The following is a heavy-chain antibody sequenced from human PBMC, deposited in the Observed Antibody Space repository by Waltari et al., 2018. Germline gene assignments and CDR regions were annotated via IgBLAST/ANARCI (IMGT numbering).Heavy chain of an antibody. J-gene: IGHJ4*02. D-gene: IGHD2-21*02. CDR3: AKASYGGNSGDYFDY. CDR1: GFTFDDYA. Sequence: EVQLVESGGGLVQPGRSLRLSCAASGFTFDDYAMHWVRQAPGKGLEWVSGISWNSGSIGYADSVKGRFTISRDNAKNSLYLQMNSLRAEDTALYYCAKASYGGNSGDYFDYWGQGTLVTVSS. CDR2: ISWNSGSI. V-gene: IGHV3-9*01.